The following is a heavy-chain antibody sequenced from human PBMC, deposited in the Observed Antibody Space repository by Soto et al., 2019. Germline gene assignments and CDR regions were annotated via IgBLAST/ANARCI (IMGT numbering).Heavy chain of an antibody. J-gene: IGHJ6*02. CDR2: IYHSGST. V-gene: IGHV4-38-2*02. Sequence: SETLSLTCAVSGYSISSGYYWGWIRPPPGKGLEWIGSIYHSGSTYYNPSLKSRVTISVDTSKNQFSLKLSSVTAADTAVYYCAREAPYYDILTGEYYGMDVWGQGTTVT. D-gene: IGHD3-9*01. CDR3: AREAPYYDILTGEYYGMDV. CDR1: GYSISSGYY.